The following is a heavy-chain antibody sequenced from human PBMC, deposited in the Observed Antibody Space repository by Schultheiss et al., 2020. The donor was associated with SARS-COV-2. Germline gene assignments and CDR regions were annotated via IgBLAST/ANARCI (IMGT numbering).Heavy chain of an antibody. CDR3: ARVEVPSFYGDYRRAFDI. V-gene: IGHV3-33*01. J-gene: IGHJ3*02. CDR1: GFTFSSYG. D-gene: IGHD4-17*01. CDR2: IRYDGLDQ. Sequence: GESLKISCAASGFTFSSYGMHWVRQAPGKGLEWVAAIRYDGLDQYYADSVKGRFTISRDNSKNTLYLQMNSLRAEDTAVYYCARVEVPSFYGDYRRAFDIWGQGTMVTVSS.